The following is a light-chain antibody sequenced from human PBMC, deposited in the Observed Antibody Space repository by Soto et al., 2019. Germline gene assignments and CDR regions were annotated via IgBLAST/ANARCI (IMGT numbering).Light chain of an antibody. CDR2: GAS. CDR1: QSVSNNY. V-gene: IGKV3-20*01. CDR3: QQYAASPRT. J-gene: IGKJ1*01. Sequence: EIVLTQSPGTLSLSPRERATLSCRASQSVSNNYLAWYQHRPGQAPRLLIYGASTRAPGIPDRFSGSGSGTDFPLTISRLEPEDFAVYYCQQYAASPRTFGQGTQV.